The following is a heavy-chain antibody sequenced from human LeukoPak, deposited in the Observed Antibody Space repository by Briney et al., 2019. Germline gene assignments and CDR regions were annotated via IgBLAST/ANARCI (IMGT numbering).Heavy chain of an antibody. V-gene: IGHV4-34*01. CDR1: GGSFSGDY. CDR2: INHSGST. CDR3: ARGRTPHYNYGMDV. Sequence: SETLSLTCAVYGGSFSGDYWSWIRQPPGKGLEWIGEINHSGSTNYNPSLKSRVTISVDTSKNQFSLKLSSVTAADTAVYYCARGRTPHYNYGMDVWGQGTTVTVSS. J-gene: IGHJ6*02.